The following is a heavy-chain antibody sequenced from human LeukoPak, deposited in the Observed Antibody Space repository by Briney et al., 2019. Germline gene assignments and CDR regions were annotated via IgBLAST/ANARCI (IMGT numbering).Heavy chain of an antibody. J-gene: IGHJ4*02. V-gene: IGHV3-23*01. CDR1: KFTFINYG. D-gene: IGHD5-24*01. CDR3: ARDLDGYKNTPDY. CDR2: ISGSGGST. Sequence: PGGSLRLSCATSKFTFINYGLTWVRQAPGKGLEWVSAISGSGGSTYYADSVKGRFTISRDNSKNTLYLQMNSLRAEDTAVYYCARDLDGYKNTPDYWGQGTLVTVSS.